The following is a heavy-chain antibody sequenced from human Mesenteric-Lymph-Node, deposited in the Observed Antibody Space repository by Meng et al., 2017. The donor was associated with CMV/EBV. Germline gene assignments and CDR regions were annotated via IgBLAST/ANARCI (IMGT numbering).Heavy chain of an antibody. J-gene: IGHJ4*02. V-gene: IGHV4-34*01. Sequence: QVQLHQGGAGLLKPSETRSVTCAVYGGSFSGYYWNWIRQSPEKGLEWIGEINHSGSTTYNPSFTSRIIISVDTSTNQISLNMSSVTAADTAVYYCARGSSYDTLTGYFDYWGQGALVTVSS. CDR3: ARGSSYDTLTGYFDY. D-gene: IGHD3-9*01. CDR1: GGSFSGYY. CDR2: INHSGST.